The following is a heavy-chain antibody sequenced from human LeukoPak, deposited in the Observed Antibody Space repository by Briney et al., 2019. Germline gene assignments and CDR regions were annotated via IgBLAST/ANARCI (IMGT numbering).Heavy chain of an antibody. Sequence: SETLSLTCAVYGGYFSGNYWSWVRQPPGKGLEWIGEINHSGSTNYNPSLKSRVTISVDTSKNQFSLKLSSVTAADTAVYYCARVDYVWGSYRYTSNFDYCGQGTLVTVSS. CDR1: GGYFSGNY. J-gene: IGHJ4*02. D-gene: IGHD3-16*02. CDR3: ARVDYVWGSYRYTSNFDY. CDR2: INHSGST. V-gene: IGHV4-34*01.